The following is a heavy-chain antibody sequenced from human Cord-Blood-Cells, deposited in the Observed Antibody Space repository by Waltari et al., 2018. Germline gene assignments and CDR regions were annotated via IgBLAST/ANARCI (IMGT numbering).Heavy chain of an antibody. Sequence: QVQLVQSGAEVKKPGASVKVSCKASGYTFTSYYMHWVRQAPGQGLEWMGIIDPGGGSTSDAQKFQGGVTITGDTSTSTVYMGLSSLRSEDTAVYYCARFEPGIAAAGTTFDIWGQGTMVTVSS. CDR1: GYTFTSYY. D-gene: IGHD6-13*01. V-gene: IGHV1-46*01. J-gene: IGHJ3*02. CDR2: IDPGGGST. CDR3: ARFEPGIAAAGTTFDI.